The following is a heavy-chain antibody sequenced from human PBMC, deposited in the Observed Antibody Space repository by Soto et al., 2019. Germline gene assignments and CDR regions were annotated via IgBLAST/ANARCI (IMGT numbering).Heavy chain of an antibody. CDR3: ARDRAEREGYSGFGKWANYYYYYGMDV. CDR2: IYYSGST. J-gene: IGHJ6*02. CDR1: GGSISSYY. V-gene: IGHV4-59*01. D-gene: IGHD3-10*01. Sequence: SETLSLTCTVSGGSISSYYWSWIRQPPGKGLEWIGYIYYSGSTNYNPSLKSRVTISVDTSKNQFSLKLSSVTAADTAVYYCARDRAEREGYSGFGKWANYYYYYGMDVWGQGTTVTVSS.